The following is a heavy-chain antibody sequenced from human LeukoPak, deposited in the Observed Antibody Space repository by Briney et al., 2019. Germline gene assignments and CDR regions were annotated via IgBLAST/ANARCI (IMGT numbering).Heavy chain of an antibody. CDR1: GYTFTGYY. CDR2: MNPNSGNT. J-gene: IGHJ4*02. V-gene: IGHV1-8*02. Sequence: ASVKVSCKASGYTFTGYYMHWVRQAPGQGLEWMGWMNPNSGNTGYAQKFQGRVTMTRNTSISTAYMELSSLRSEDTAVYYCARGVPAAILPADYWGQGTLVTVSS. D-gene: IGHD2-2*01. CDR3: ARGVPAAILPADY.